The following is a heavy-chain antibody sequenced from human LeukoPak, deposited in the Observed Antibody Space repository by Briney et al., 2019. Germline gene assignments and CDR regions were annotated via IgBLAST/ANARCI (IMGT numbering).Heavy chain of an antibody. J-gene: IGHJ6*02. V-gene: IGHV3-43*02. Sequence: GGSLRLSCAVSGFTFDDYAMHWVRQAPGKGLEWVSLISGDGGSTYYADSVKGRFTISRDNSKNSLYLQMNSLRTEDTALYYCAKDILKQLWLLGLPRGSYGMDVWGQGTTVTVSS. CDR1: GFTFDDYA. D-gene: IGHD5-18*01. CDR2: ISGDGGST. CDR3: AKDILKQLWLLGLPRGSYGMDV.